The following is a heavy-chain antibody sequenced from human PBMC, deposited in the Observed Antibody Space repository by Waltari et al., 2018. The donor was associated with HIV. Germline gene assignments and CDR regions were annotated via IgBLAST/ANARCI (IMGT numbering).Heavy chain of an antibody. V-gene: IGHV1-24*01. J-gene: IGHJ6*02. D-gene: IGHD5-12*01. CDR1: GDTLSELS. CDR3: ATSGHGGPYYYYGVDV. Sequence: QVHLVQSGAAVKEPGSSVKVSCKLSGDTLSELSIHGVRQGPGKGREWMGGFDPEYGETIHALEIQDRVTMTEYTSTDAAFMERSSLTSEDTAVYFCATSGHGGPYYYYGVDVWGQGTTVTVSS. CDR2: FDPEYGET.